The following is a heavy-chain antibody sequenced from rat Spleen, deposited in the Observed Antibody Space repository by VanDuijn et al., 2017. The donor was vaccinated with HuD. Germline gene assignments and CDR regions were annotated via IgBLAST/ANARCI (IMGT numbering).Heavy chain of an antibody. V-gene: IGHV5-17*01. D-gene: IGHD1-10*01. CDR3: ARREQLGGYFDY. Sequence: EVQLVESGGGLVQPGRSLRLSCAASGFNFSDYGMAWFRQAPTKGLEWFATLSYGDSSGPSATYYRDSVKGQFTTSRDNANSTLHLLMDSLRSEDTATYYCARREQLGGYFDYWGQGVMVTVSS. CDR2: LSYGDSSGPSAT. CDR1: GFNFSDYG. J-gene: IGHJ2*01.